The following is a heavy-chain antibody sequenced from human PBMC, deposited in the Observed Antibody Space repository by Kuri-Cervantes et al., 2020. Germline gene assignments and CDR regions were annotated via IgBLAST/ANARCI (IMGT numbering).Heavy chain of an antibody. J-gene: IGHJ5*02. D-gene: IGHD1-1*01. Sequence: SVKESCKASGYTFTSYGISWVRQAPGQGLEWMGWINPYNGNKNYPQNLQGRVTMTTETATSTAHMELKILISDATAVYCFSSRGYNDWFDPWGQGTLVTVSS. V-gene: IGHV1-18*01. CDR3: SSRGYNDWFDP. CDR1: GYTFTSYG. CDR2: INPYNGNK.